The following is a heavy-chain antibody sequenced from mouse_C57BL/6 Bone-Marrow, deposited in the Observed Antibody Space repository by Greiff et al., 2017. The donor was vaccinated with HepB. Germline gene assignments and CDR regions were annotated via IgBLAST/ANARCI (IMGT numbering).Heavy chain of an antibody. D-gene: IGHD1-1*01. CDR1: GFSLTSYG. CDR2: IWSGGST. Sequence: VKLVESGPGLVQPSQSLSITCTVSGFSLTSYGVHWVRQSPGKGLEWLGVIWSGGSTDYNAAFISRLSISKDNSKRQVFFKMNSLQADDTAIYYCARKWDGSSYWYFDVWGTGTTVTVSS. CDR3: ARKWDGSSYWYFDV. V-gene: IGHV2-2*01. J-gene: IGHJ1*03.